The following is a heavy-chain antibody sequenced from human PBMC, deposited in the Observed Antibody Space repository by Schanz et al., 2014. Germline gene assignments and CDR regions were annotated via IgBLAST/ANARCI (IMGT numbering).Heavy chain of an antibody. J-gene: IGHJ4*02. V-gene: IGHV3-33*01. Sequence: QVQLVESGGGVVQPGRSLRLSCATSGLNFDYYGMNWVRQAPGKGLEWVANIGYDGSEKYYVDSVKGRFTISRDNSKDTLYSQMSGLTPEDTAVHNSARGVRIDYWGQGTLVTVSS. CDR3: ARGVRIDY. CDR1: GLNFDYYG. D-gene: IGHD4-4*01. CDR2: IGYDGSEK.